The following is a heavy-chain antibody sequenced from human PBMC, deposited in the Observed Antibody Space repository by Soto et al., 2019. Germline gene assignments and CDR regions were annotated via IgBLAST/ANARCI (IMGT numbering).Heavy chain of an antibody. CDR3: ARDSGQYQLLWWFDP. Sequence: QVQLVQSGAEVKKPGASVKVSCKASGYTFTGYYMHWVRQAPGQGLEWMGWINPNSGGTNYAQKFQGSVTMTRDTSISTAYMELSRLRSDDTAVYYCARDSGQYQLLWWFDPWGQGTLVTVSS. V-gene: IGHV1-2*02. CDR2: INPNSGGT. D-gene: IGHD2-2*01. J-gene: IGHJ5*02. CDR1: GYTFTGYY.